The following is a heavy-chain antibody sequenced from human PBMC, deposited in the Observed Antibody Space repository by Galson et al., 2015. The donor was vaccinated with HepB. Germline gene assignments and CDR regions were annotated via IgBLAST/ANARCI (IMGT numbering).Heavy chain of an antibody. CDR2: ISASGGST. CDR1: GFTFSSQA. CDR3: AKPYCGSYSCSRGHFDY. D-gene: IGHD2-2*01. J-gene: IGHJ4*02. V-gene: IGHV3-23*01. Sequence: SLRLSCAASGFTFSSQAMSWVRQAPGKGLEWVSGISASGGSTNYADSVKGRFTISRENSKNTLNLEMNSLRAEDTAVYYCAKPYCGSYSCSRGHFDYWGQGTPVTVSS.